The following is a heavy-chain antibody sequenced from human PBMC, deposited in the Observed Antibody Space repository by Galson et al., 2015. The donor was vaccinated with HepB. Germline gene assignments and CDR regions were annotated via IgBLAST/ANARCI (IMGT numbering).Heavy chain of an antibody. CDR2: IYPGDSDT. D-gene: IGHD6-19*01. CDR1: GYSFTSYW. Sequence: QSGAEVKKPGESLKISCKGSGYSFTSYWIGWVRQMPGKGLEWMGIIYPGDSDTRYSPSFQGQVTISADKSISTAYLQWSSLKASDTAMYYCARHGSRQWLVPDSYYYYYYGMDVWGQGTTVTVSS. CDR3: ARHGSRQWLVPDSYYYYYYGMDV. V-gene: IGHV5-51*01. J-gene: IGHJ6*02.